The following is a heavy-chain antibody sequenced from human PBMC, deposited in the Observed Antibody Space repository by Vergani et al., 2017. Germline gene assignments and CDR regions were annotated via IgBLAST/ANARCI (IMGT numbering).Heavy chain of an antibody. CDR2: ISGSGGIT. V-gene: IGHV3-23*01. CDR1: GFTFSSYA. CDR3: AKACIVVPAAITGIRAYYYYYMDV. J-gene: IGHJ6*03. Sequence: EVQLLESGGGLVQPGGSLRLSCAASGFTFSSYAMSWVRQAPGKGLEWVSAISGSGGITYYADSVKGRFTISRDNSKNTLYLQMNSLRAEDTAVYYFAKACIVVPAAITGIRAYYYYYMDVWGKGTTVTVSS. D-gene: IGHD2-2*01.